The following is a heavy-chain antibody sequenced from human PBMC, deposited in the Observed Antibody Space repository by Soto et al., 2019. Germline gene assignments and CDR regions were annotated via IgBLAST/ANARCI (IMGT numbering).Heavy chain of an antibody. CDR1: GFTFSSYG. D-gene: IGHD4-17*01. CDR2: ISYDGSNK. Sequence: QVQLVESGGGVAQPGRSLRLSCAASGFTFSSYGMHWVRQAPGKGLEWVAVISYDGSNKYYADSVKGRFTISRDNSKNTLYLQMNSLRAEDTAVYYCAYGDYGYWGQGTLVTVSS. V-gene: IGHV3-30*03. CDR3: AYGDYGY. J-gene: IGHJ4*02.